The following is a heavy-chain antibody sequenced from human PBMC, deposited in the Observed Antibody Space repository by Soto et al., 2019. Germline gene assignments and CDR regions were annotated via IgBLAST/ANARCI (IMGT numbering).Heavy chain of an antibody. V-gene: IGHV1-18*01. Sequence: ASVKVSCKASGYTFTSYGISWVRQAPGQGLEWMGWISAYNGNTNYAQKLQGRVTMTTDTSTSTAYMELRSLRSDDTAVYYCARGRLRYFFWLLAHRPNDAFDIRGQRTMVTVSS. CDR2: ISAYNGNT. CDR3: ARGRLRYFFWLLAHRPNDAFDI. D-gene: IGHD3-9*01. CDR1: GYTFTSYG. J-gene: IGHJ3*02.